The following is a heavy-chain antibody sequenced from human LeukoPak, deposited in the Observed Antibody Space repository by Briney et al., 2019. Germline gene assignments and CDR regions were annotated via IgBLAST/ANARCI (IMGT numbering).Heavy chain of an antibody. CDR2: IYSGGST. CDR3: ARNYDILTGYDY. D-gene: IGHD3-9*01. Sequence: GGSLRLSCAASGFTFSSYAMSWVRQAPGKGLEWVSVIYSGGSTYYADSVKGRFTISRDNSKNTLYLQMNSLRAEDTAVYYCARNYDILTGYDYWGQGTLVTVSS. V-gene: IGHV3-53*01. J-gene: IGHJ4*02. CDR1: GFTFSSYA.